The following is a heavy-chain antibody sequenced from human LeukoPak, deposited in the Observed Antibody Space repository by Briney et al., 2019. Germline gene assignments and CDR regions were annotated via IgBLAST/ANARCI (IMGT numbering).Heavy chain of an antibody. CDR3: VWIQLWMQSFDP. J-gene: IGHJ5*02. D-gene: IGHD5-18*01. V-gene: IGHV3-73*01. CDR1: GFTFSGSA. Sequence: GGSLRLSCAASGFTFSGSAMHWVRQASGKGLEWVGRIRSKANSYATAYAASVKGRFTISRDDSKNTAYLQMNSLKTEDTAVYYCVWIQLWMQSFDPWGQGTLVTVSS. CDR2: IRSKANSYAT.